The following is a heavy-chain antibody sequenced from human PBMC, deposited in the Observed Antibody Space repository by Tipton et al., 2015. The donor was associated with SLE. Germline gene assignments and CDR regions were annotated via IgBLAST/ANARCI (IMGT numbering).Heavy chain of an antibody. V-gene: IGHV4-4*07. CDR2: IYSSGST. J-gene: IGHJ4*02. CDR1: GGPISGYY. CDR3: ARGGGSYYDY. Sequence: TLSLTCTVSGGPISGYYWSWIRQPAGKGVGWSGRIYSSGSTIYNPSLKSRLTLSVDTSKNQFSLRVRSVTAADTAVYYCARGGGSYYDYWGQGTLVTVSS. D-gene: IGHD1-26*01.